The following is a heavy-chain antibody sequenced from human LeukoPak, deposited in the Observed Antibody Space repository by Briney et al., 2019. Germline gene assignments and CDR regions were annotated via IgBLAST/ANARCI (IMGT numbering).Heavy chain of an antibody. CDR3: ARVLRGYTSYYYYYYMDV. CDR1: GGSISSYY. J-gene: IGHJ6*03. Sequence: PSETLSLTCTVSGGSISSYYWSWTRQPPGKGLEWIGYIYYSGSTNYNPSLKSRVTISVDTSKNQFSLKLSSVTAADTAVYYCARVLRGYTSYYYYYYMDVWGKGTTVTVSS. V-gene: IGHV4-59*01. D-gene: IGHD5-18*01. CDR2: IYYSGST.